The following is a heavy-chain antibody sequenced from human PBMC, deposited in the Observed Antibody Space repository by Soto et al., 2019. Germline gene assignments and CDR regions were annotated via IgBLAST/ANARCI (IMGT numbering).Heavy chain of an antibody. V-gene: IGHV1-18*04. CDR1: GYTFTSYG. CDR2: ISAYNGNT. D-gene: IGHD3-22*01. Sequence: ASVKVSCKTSGYTFTSYGISWVRQAPGQGLEWMGWISAYNGNTNYAQKLQGRVTMTTDTSTSTAHMELRNLRSDDPAVYYFARERGYDTSGYYLYYYYYGMDVWGQGTTVTVSS. J-gene: IGHJ6*02. CDR3: ARERGYDTSGYYLYYYYYGMDV.